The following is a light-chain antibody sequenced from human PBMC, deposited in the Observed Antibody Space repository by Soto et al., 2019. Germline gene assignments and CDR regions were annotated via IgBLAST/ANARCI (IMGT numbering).Light chain of an antibody. CDR3: QQYGSSPAWT. J-gene: IGKJ1*01. V-gene: IGKV3-20*01. Sequence: VLTPSAGTLSLSPGERAFFSWRDSQSVSSSYLAWYQQKPGQAPRLLIYGASSRATGIPDRFSGSGSGTDFTLTISRLEPEDFAVYYCQQYGSSPAWTFGQGTKVDIK. CDR2: GAS. CDR1: QSVSSSY.